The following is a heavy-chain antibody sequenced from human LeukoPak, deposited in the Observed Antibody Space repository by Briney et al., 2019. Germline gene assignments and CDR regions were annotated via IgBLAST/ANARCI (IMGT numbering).Heavy chain of an antibody. CDR1: GYTFTGYY. J-gene: IGHJ3*02. D-gene: IGHD3-16*02. CDR3: ASAYYDYVWGSYRHGAFDI. CDR2: INPNSGGT. Sequence: PVKVSCKASGYTFTGYYMHWVRQAPGQGLEWMGWINPNSGGTNYAQKFQGRVTMTSDTSISTAYMELSRLRSDGTAVYYCASAYYDYVWGSYRHGAFDIWGQGTMVTVSS. V-gene: IGHV1-2*02.